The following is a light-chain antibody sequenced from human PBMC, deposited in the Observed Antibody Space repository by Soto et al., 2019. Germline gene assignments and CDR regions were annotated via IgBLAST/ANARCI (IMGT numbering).Light chain of an antibody. V-gene: IGKV3-15*01. Sequence: EIVMTHSPATLSVSPGERATLSCRASQSVSSNLAWYQQKPGQAPRHLIYGASTRATGIPARFSGSGSGTEFTLTISSLQSEDFAVYYCQQYNNWPLSFGGGTKVEIK. CDR1: QSVSSN. J-gene: IGKJ4*01. CDR2: GAS. CDR3: QQYNNWPLS.